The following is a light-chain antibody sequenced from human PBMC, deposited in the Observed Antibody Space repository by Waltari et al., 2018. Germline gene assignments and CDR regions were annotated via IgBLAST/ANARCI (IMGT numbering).Light chain of an antibody. CDR2: AAS. J-gene: IGKJ4*01. CDR1: QSISSY. V-gene: IGKV1-39*01. CDR3: QQYNSHSPLT. Sequence: DIQMTQSPSSLSASVGDRVPITCRASQSISSYLNWYQQKPGKAPKLLIYAASSLQSGGPSRFSGSGSGTDFTLTISSLHPHDLATFYCQQYNSHSPLTFGGGTKVEIK.